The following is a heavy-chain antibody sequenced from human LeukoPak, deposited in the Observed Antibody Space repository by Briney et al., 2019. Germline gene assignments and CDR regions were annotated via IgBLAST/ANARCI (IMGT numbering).Heavy chain of an antibody. CDR1: GGSFSGYY. CDR3: ARQLRGEAVAGHLQPFDY. J-gene: IGHJ4*02. Sequence: SETLSLTCAVYGGSFSGYYWSWIRQPPGKGLEWIGEVNHSGSTNYNPSLKSRVTISVDTSKNQFSLKLSSVTAADTAVYYCARQLRGEAVAGHLQPFDYWGQGTLVTVSS. CDR2: VNHSGST. V-gene: IGHV4-34*01. D-gene: IGHD6-19*01.